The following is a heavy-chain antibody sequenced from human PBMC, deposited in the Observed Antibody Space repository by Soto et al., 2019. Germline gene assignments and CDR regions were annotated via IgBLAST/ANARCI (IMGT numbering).Heavy chain of an antibody. CDR1: GYTFTSYG. Sequence: ASVKVSCKASGYTFTSYGISWVRQAPGQGLEWMGWISAYNGNTNYAQKLQGRVTMTTDTSTSTAYMELRSLRSDDTAVYYCARGCSSTSCPSGYYYGMDVWGQGTTVTVSS. D-gene: IGHD2-2*01. CDR3: ARGCSSTSCPSGYYYGMDV. J-gene: IGHJ6*02. V-gene: IGHV1-18*01. CDR2: ISAYNGNT.